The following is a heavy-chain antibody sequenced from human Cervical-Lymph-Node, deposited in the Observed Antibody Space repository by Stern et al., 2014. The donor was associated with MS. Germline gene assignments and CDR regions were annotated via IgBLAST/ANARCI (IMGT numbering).Heavy chain of an antibody. Sequence: VQLVESGGGVVQPGRSLRLSCAASGFTFSSYAMHWVRQAPGKGLEWVAVISYDGINKYYADSVKGRFTISRDNYKNTLYLQMNSLRAEDTAVYYCARYVGTKGGAFDIWGQGTMVTVSS. CDR3: ARYVGTKGGAFDI. J-gene: IGHJ3*02. CDR2: ISYDGINK. V-gene: IGHV3-30-3*01. CDR1: GFTFSSYA. D-gene: IGHD1-26*01.